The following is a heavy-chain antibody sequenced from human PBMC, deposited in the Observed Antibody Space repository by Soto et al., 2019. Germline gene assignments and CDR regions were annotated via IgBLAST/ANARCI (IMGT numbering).Heavy chain of an antibody. CDR3: ARERYNVYDYVMDY. V-gene: IGHV3-30-3*01. CDR2: ISSDGSNK. J-gene: IGHJ4*02. D-gene: IGHD5-12*01. Sequence: PGGSLRLSCAASGFPFSSYVMHWVRQAPGKGLEWVAVISSDGSNKYHGDSVKGRFTISRDNSKNTLYLQMNGLRAEDTAVYYCARERYNVYDYVMDYWGQGTQVTVSS. CDR1: GFPFSSYV.